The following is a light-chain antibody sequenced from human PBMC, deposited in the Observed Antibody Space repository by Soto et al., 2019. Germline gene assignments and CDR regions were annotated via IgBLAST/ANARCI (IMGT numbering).Light chain of an antibody. CDR2: AAS. V-gene: IGKV1-9*01. CDR3: QQLNTDPVT. CDR1: QGVSRY. J-gene: IGKJ4*01. Sequence: IQLTQSPSSLSASVGDSVTITCRASQGVSRYLSWYQQKPWRAPILLISAASTLQSGVPARFSGSGSGTDFTLSLTSLQPEDFATYYCQQLNTDPVTFGGGTQMEI.